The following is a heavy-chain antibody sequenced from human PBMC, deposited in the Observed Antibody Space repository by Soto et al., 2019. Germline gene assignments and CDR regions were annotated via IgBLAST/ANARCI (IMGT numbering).Heavy chain of an antibody. CDR1: GYTFTSYA. V-gene: IGHV1-3*01. CDR3: ARDFGRSSWYDY. D-gene: IGHD6-13*01. J-gene: IGHJ4*02. Sequence: ASVKVSCKASGYTFTSYAMHWERQAPGQRLEWMGWINAGNGNTKYSQKFQGRVTITRDTSASTAYMELSSLRSEDTAVYYCARDFGRSSWYDYWGQGTLVAVSS. CDR2: INAGNGNT.